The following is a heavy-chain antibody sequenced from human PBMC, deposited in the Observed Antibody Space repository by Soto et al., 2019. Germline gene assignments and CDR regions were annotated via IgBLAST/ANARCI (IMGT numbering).Heavy chain of an antibody. V-gene: IGHV4-4*07. CDR1: GGSINSDY. CDR2: IYTSGST. CDR3: ARGIYSKVGATIWFDP. D-gene: IGHD1-26*01. Sequence: QVQLQESGPGLVKPSETLSLTCTVSGGSINSDYWSWIRQPAGKGLEWIGRIYTSGSTNYNPSLKIRVTVSVDTSKNRFALKLSSVTAADSAVYYSARGIYSKVGATIWFDPWRQGTLVTVSS. J-gene: IGHJ5*02.